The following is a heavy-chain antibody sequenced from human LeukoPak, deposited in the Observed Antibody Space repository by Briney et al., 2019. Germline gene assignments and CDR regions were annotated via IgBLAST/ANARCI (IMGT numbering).Heavy chain of an antibody. D-gene: IGHD3-10*01. V-gene: IGHV3-66*01. J-gene: IGHJ4*02. CDR1: GFTVSTNY. CDR2: IYSGDTT. Sequence: PGGSLRLSCAASGFTVSTNYMSWVRQAPGKGLEWVSVIYSGDTTFYADSARGKFTISRDNSKNTLYLQMNSLRAEDTAVYYCASILRSSSGYYFDYWGQGTLVTVSS. CDR3: ASILRSSSGYYFDY.